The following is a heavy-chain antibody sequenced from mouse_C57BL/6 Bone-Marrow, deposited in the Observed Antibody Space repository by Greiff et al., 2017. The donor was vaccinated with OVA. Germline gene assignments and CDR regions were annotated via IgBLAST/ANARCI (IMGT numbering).Heavy chain of an antibody. CDR3: ARTVIYYGSSYYYFDY. CDR2: INPSTGGT. J-gene: IGHJ2*01. D-gene: IGHD1-1*01. CDR1: GYSFTGYY. Sequence: EVQLQQSGPELAKPGASVKISCKASGYSFTGYYMNWVKQSPEKSLEWIGEINPSTGGTTYNQKFKAKATLTVDKSSSTAYMQLKSLTSEDSAVYYCARTVIYYGSSYYYFDYWGQGTTLTVSS. V-gene: IGHV1-42*01.